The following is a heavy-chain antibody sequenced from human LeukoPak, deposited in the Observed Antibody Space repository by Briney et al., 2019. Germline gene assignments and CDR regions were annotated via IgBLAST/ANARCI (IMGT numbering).Heavy chain of an antibody. V-gene: IGHV4-34*01. CDR1: GGSFSGYY. D-gene: IGHD3-22*01. Sequence: PSETLSLTCAVYGGSFSGYYWSWIRQPPGKGLEWIGEINHSGSTNYNPSLKSRVTISVDTSKNQFSLKLSSVTAADTAVYYCARQRKDSSGYYSTPPNNGFAAWGQGSLVTV. J-gene: IGHJ5*02. CDR3: ARQRKDSSGYYSTPPNNGFAA. CDR2: INHSGST.